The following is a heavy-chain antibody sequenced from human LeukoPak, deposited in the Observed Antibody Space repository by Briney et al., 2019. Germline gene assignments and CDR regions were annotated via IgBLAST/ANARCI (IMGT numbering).Heavy chain of an antibody. J-gene: IGHJ4*02. D-gene: IGHD3-9*01. CDR2: ISDSGGRT. CDR3: AKDKGWLLWFDY. V-gene: IGHV3-23*01. CDR1: GFTFSTYV. Sequence: GRSLRLSCGASGFTFSTYVMSWVRQAPGKGPEWVSSISDSGGRTHYADSVKGRFTISRDNSKNTLYLQMNSLRAEDTAVYYCAKDKGWLLWFDYWGQGTLVTVSS.